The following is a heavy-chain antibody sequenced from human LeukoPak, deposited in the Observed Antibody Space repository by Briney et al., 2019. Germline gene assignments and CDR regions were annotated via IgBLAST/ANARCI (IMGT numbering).Heavy chain of an antibody. Sequence: GGSLRLSCVASGFRLSNYGMNWVRQAPGKGLEWLSYISAGSLTIYYADSVRGRFSISRDNAENSLYLQVNSLRAEDTAVYYCASDFSRWNGDFDCWGQGTLVTVSS. CDR2: ISAGSLTI. J-gene: IGHJ4*02. CDR3: ASDFSRWNGDFDC. CDR1: GFRLSNYG. D-gene: IGHD6-13*01. V-gene: IGHV3-48*01.